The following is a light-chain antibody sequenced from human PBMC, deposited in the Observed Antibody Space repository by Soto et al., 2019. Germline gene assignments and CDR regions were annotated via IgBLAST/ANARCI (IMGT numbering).Light chain of an antibody. CDR1: NSDVGGYNY. Sequence: QSALTQPASISGSPGQSITISCTGTNSDVGGYNYVSWYQQYPGKAPKLMIYDVDNRPSGVSYRFSGSKSGKTASLTISGLHDEDEADYYCRSYTTSSTVVFGGGTKLTVL. J-gene: IGLJ2*01. CDR3: RSYTTSSTVV. V-gene: IGLV2-14*01. CDR2: DVD.